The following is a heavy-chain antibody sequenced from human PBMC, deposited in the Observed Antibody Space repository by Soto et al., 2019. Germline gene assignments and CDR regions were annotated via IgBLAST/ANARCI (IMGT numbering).Heavy chain of an antibody. CDR2: IIPILGIA. Sequence: QVQLVQSGAEVKKPGSSVKVSCKASGGTFSSYTISWVRQAPGQGLEWMGRIIPILGIANYAQKFQGRVTITADKSTSTAYMELSSLRSEDTAVYCCIIWAGVATIVHYWGQGTLVTVSS. V-gene: IGHV1-69*02. D-gene: IGHD5-12*01. CDR1: GGTFSSYT. J-gene: IGHJ4*02. CDR3: IIWAGVATIVHY.